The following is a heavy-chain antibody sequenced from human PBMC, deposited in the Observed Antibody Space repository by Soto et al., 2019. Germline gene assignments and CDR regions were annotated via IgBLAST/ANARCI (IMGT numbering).Heavy chain of an antibody. J-gene: IGHJ4*02. V-gene: IGHV3-30-3*01. CDR2: ISYDGSNK. CDR3: ARYNGALGYSSGWYHGFDY. CDR1: GFTFSSYA. D-gene: IGHD6-19*01. Sequence: GGSLRLSCAASGFTFSSYAMHWVRQAPGKGLEWVAVISYDGSNKYYADSVKGRFTISRDNSKNTLYLQLNSLRAEDTAVYYFARYNGALGYSSGWYHGFDYWGRGTLVTVAS.